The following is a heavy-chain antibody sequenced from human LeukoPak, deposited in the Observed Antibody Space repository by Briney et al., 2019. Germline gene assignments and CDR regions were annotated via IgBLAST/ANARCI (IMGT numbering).Heavy chain of an antibody. CDR3: AKVAKYYYGPETYYFFEQ. J-gene: IGHJ4*02. CDR2: ISSSSSYI. D-gene: IGHD3-10*01. V-gene: IGHV3-21*01. CDR1: GFTFSSYS. Sequence: GGSLRLSCAASGFTFSSYSMNWVRQAPGKGLEWVSSISSSSSYIYYADSVKGRFTISRDNAKNSLYLQMNSLRAEDTAVYYCAKVAKYYYGPETYYFFEQWGQGTPVTVSS.